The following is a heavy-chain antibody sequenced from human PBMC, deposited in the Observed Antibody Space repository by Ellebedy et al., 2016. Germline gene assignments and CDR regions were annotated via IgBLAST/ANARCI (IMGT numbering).Heavy chain of an antibody. CDR1: GGSISSSSYY. CDR3: AISGATTFVDY. D-gene: IGHD7-27*01. CDR2: IYYRGST. Sequence: SETLSLTXTVSGGSISSSSYYWGWIRQPPGKGLEWIGRIYYRGSTYYNPSLKSRVSISVDTSKNQFSLKLSSVTAADTAVYYCAISGATTFVDYWGQGTLVTVSS. J-gene: IGHJ4*02. V-gene: IGHV4-39*01.